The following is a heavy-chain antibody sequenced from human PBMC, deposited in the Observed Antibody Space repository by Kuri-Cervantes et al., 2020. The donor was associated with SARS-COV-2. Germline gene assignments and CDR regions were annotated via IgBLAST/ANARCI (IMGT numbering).Heavy chain of an antibody. D-gene: IGHD1-26*01. J-gene: IGHJ4*02. CDR1: GGPISSGGYS. CDR3: AGGGARGYSGALYYFDY. V-gene: IGHV4-30-2*02. CDR2: IYHSGST. Sequence: LRLSCAVSGGPISSGGYSWSWIRQPPGKGLEWIGYIYHSGSTYYNPSLKSRVTISVDRSKKQVSLKQSSVTAADAAEYYCAGGGARGYSGALYYFDYWGQGTLVTVSS.